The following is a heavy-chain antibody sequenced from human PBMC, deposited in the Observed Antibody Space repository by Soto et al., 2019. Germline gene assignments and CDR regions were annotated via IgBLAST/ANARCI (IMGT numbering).Heavy chain of an antibody. CDR1: GGSFSGYY. J-gene: IGHJ4*02. V-gene: IGHV4-34*01. Sequence: SETLSLTCAVYGGSFSGYYWSWIRQPPGKGLEWIGEINHSGSTNYNPSLKSRVTISVDTSKNQFSLKLSSVTAADTAVYYCARGGEWDLTTPDYWGQGTLVTFSS. CDR3: ARGGEWDLTTPDY. D-gene: IGHD3-10*01. CDR2: INHSGST.